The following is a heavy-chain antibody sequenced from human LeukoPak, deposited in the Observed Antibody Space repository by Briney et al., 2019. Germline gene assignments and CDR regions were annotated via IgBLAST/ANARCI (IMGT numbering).Heavy chain of an antibody. V-gene: IGHV5-51*01. D-gene: IGHD2-2*01. CDR3: ARPRXSPAAXXDXFDI. J-gene: IGHJ3*02. Sequence: GESLKISCKDSGYSFTSYWIGWVRQMPGKGLEWMGIIYPGDSDTRYSPSFQGQVTISADKSISTAYLQWSSLKASDTAMYYCARPRXSPAAXXDXFDIWGQGTMVTVS. CDR2: IYPGDSDT. CDR1: GYSFTSYW.